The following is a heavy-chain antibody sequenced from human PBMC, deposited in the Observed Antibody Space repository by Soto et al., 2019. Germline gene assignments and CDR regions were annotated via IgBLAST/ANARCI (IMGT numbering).Heavy chain of an antibody. D-gene: IGHD2-21*02. Sequence: SETLSLTCTVSGGSISSSRYYWGWIRQPPGKGLEWIGSIYYSGSTYYNPSLKSRVTVSVDTSKNQFSLKLSSVTAADTAVYYCARHPSDFWFDPWGQGTLVTVSS. V-gene: IGHV4-39*01. CDR1: GGSISSSRYY. CDR2: IYYSGST. CDR3: ARHPSDFWFDP. J-gene: IGHJ5*02.